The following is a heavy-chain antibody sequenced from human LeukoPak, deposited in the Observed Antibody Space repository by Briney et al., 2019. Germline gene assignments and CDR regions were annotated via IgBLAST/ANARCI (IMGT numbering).Heavy chain of an antibody. J-gene: IGHJ2*01. CDR1: GGSISSGGYY. D-gene: IGHD3-22*01. Sequence: PSQTLSLTCTVSGGSISSGGYYWSWIRQHPGKGLEWIGYIYYSGSTYYNPSLKSRVTISVHTSKNQFSLKLSSVTAADTAVYYCARGGDYYDSSGPLPDWYFDLWGRGTLVTVSS. CDR3: ARGGDYYDSSGPLPDWYFDL. CDR2: IYYSGST. V-gene: IGHV4-31*03.